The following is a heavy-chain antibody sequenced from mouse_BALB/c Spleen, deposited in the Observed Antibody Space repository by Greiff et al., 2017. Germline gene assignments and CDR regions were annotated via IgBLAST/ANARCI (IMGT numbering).Heavy chain of an antibody. D-gene: IGHD1-2*01. CDR2: ISRGSSTI. J-gene: IGHJ2*01. Sequence: EVHLVESGGGLVQPGGSRKLSCAASGFTFSSFGMHWVRQAPEKGLEWVAYISRGSSTIYYADTVKGRFTISKDNPKNTLFLQMTRLRSEDTAMYYCARDVSTTATLFDYWGQGTTLTVSA. CDR3: ARDVSTTATLFDY. CDR1: GFTFSSFG. V-gene: IGHV5-17*02.